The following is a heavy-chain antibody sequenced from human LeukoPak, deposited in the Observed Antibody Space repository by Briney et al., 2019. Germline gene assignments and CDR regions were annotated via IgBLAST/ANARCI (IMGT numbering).Heavy chain of an antibody. Sequence: ASETLSLTCTVSGGSISSYYWSWIRQPPGKGLEWIGEINHSGSTNYNPSLKSRVTISVDTSKNQFSLKLSSVTAADTAVYYCARGVQFWSGLYYYYGMDVWGQGTTVTVSS. V-gene: IGHV4-34*01. CDR2: INHSGST. J-gene: IGHJ6*02. CDR3: ARGVQFWSGLYYYYGMDV. D-gene: IGHD3-3*01. CDR1: GGSISSYY.